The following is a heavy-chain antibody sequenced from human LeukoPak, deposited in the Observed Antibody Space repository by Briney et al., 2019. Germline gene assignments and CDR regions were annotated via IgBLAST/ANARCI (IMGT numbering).Heavy chain of an antibody. CDR2: ISGSADSK. D-gene: IGHD3-3*01. CDR3: AKDLDDFWRGYEVAFDI. J-gene: IGHJ3*02. V-gene: IGHV3-23*01. CDR1: GFTFSSYA. Sequence: GGSLRLSCVVSGFTFSSYAMSWVRQAPGKGLEWVSAISGSADSKYYADSVKGRFTISRDNSKSTLYLQMNSLRAEDTAVYYCAKDLDDFWRGYEVAFDIWGQGAMVTVSS.